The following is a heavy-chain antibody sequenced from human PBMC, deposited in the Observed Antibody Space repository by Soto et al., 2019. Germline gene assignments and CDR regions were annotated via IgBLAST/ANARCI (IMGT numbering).Heavy chain of an antibody. V-gene: IGHV1-18*01. J-gene: IGHJ4*02. D-gene: IGHD4-17*01. Sequence: ASVKVSCKASGYTFTNYGITWVRQAPGQGLEWMGWASTYNANTKYAQKFQGRVTMTTDTSTSTVYMELRSLRSDDTAVYYCARDDYGPDYWGQGTLVTVSS. CDR3: ARDDYGPDY. CDR2: ASTYNANT. CDR1: GYTFTNYG.